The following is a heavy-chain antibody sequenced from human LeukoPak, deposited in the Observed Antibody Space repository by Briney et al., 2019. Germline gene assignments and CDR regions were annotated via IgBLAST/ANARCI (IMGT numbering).Heavy chain of an antibody. CDR2: ISGSGGST. Sequence: GGSLRLSYAASGFTFSSYAMSWVRQAPGKGLEWVSAISGSGGSTYYADSVKGRFTISRDNSKNTLYLQMNSLRAEDTAVYYCAKDAPVNIVVVPAANSWGQGTLVTVSS. CDR3: AKDAPVNIVVVPAANS. V-gene: IGHV3-23*01. CDR1: GFTFSSYA. D-gene: IGHD2-2*01. J-gene: IGHJ4*02.